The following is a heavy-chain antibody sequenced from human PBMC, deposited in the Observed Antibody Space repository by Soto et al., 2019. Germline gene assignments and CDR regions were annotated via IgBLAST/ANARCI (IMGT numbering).Heavy chain of an antibody. V-gene: IGHV4-59*01. D-gene: IGHD6-13*01. Sequence: PLETLSLTCTVSGGSISSNYWTWIRQPPGKGLEWIGYVYNSGSTNYNPSLKSRVTIPEDTSKSQFSLKVNSMTAADTAVYYCARYRREAVAGYTLDNWGQGILVTVSS. CDR3: ARYRREAVAGYTLDN. CDR1: GGSISSNY. CDR2: VYNSGST. J-gene: IGHJ4*02.